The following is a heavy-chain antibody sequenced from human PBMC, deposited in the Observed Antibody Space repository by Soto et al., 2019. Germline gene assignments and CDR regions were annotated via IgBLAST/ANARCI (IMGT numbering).Heavy chain of an antibody. CDR1: GGSVSNHY. Sequence: SETLSLTCTVSGGSVSNHYWSWIRQPAGKGLEWLGRLYNAERTNYNPSLKSRVTMSMDTSKNQFSLKLTSVTAADTAVYFCAREPLAHSYFDFWGQGTPITVSS. V-gene: IGHV4-4*07. CDR2: LYNAERT. J-gene: IGHJ4*02. CDR3: AREPLAHSYFDF.